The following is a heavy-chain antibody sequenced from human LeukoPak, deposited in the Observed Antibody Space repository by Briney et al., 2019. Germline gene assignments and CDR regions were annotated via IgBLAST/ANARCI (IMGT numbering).Heavy chain of an antibody. CDR3: ARSSGFFYYFDY. V-gene: IGHV1-2*02. Sequence: ASVKVSCKASGYALTGYYFHWVRQAPGQGLKWMGWINPNIGDTNYAEKFQGRVTLTRDTSINIAYMELSRLTSDDTAVYHCARSSGFFYYFDYWGQGTLVTVSS. D-gene: IGHD3-22*01. J-gene: IGHJ4*02. CDR1: GYALTGYY. CDR2: INPNIGDT.